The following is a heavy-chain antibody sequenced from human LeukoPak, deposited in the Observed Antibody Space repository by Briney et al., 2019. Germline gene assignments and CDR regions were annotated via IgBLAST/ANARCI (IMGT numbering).Heavy chain of an antibody. CDR3: ARDVAWGQQGTFDYYYYYYMDV. CDR1: GFTFSSYS. V-gene: IGHV3-21*01. J-gene: IGHJ6*03. D-gene: IGHD1-1*01. CDR2: ISSSSSYI. Sequence: PGGSLRLSCAASGFTFSSYSMNWVRQAPGKGLEWVSSISSSSSYIYYADSVKGRFTISRDNAKNSLYLQMNSLRAEDTAVYYCARDVAWGQQGTFDYYYYYYMDVWGKGTTVTVSS.